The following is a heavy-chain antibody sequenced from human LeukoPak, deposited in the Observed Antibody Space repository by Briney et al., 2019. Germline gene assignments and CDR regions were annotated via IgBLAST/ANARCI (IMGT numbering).Heavy chain of an antibody. J-gene: IGHJ3*02. CDR2: ISYDGSNK. D-gene: IGHD6-6*01. Sequence: GGSLRLSCAASGFTFSSYGMHWVRQAPGKGLEWVAVISYDGSNKYYADSVKGRSTISRDNSKNTLYLQMNSLRAEDTAVYYCAKKYSSSVLNAFDIWGQGTMVTVSS. CDR3: AKKYSSSVLNAFDI. CDR1: GFTFSSYG. V-gene: IGHV3-30*18.